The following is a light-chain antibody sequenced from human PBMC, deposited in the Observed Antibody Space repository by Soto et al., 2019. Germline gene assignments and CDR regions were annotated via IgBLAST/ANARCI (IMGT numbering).Light chain of an antibody. CDR1: SGYSTYG. V-gene: IGLV4-69*01. CDR3: QTWDTGIWV. CDR2: LNSDGSH. Sequence: QPVLTQSPSASASLGASVKLTCTLSSGYSTYGIAWHQQQPEKGPRFLMKLNSDGSHNKGDGIPDRFSGSSSGAERYLTISSLQLEDEADYYCQTWDTGIWVFGGGTKLTVL. J-gene: IGLJ3*02.